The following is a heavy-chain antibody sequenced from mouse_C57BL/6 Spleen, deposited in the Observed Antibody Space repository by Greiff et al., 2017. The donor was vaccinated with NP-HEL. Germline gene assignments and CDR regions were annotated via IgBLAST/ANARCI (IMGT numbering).Heavy chain of an antibody. CDR2: INYDGSST. J-gene: IGHJ4*01. D-gene: IGHD1-1*01. Sequence: EVMLVESEGGLVQPGSSMKLSCTASGFTFSDYYMAWVRQVPEKGLEWVANINYDGSSTYYLDSLKSRFIISRDNAKNILYLQMSSLKSEDTATYYCARDLGYGSSRGAMDYWGQGTSVTVSS. V-gene: IGHV5-16*01. CDR1: GFTFSDYY. CDR3: ARDLGYGSSRGAMDY.